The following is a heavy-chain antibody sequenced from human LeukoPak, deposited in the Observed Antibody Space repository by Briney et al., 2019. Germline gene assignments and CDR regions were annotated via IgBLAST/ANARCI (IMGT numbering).Heavy chain of an antibody. CDR1: GFAFSSYA. CDR3: LKGCSSPGCYTSEW. CDR2: ISGRGDGT. D-gene: IGHD2-2*02. V-gene: IGHV3-23*01. J-gene: IGHJ4*02. Sequence: GGSLRLSCAASGFAFSSYAMTWVRQAPGKGLEWVSLISGRGDGTHYADSVKGRFSISRDNSKNTLDLQMNSRRVEETALSYYLKGCSSPGCYTSEWWGQGPLVTVSS.